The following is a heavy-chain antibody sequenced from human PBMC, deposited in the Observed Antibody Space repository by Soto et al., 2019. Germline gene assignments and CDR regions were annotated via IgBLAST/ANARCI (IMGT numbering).Heavy chain of an antibody. D-gene: IGHD2-8*01. Sequence: QVQLEQSGAEVKKPGSSVKVSCRASGGTFASLSINWVRQAPGQGLGWRRRIIPAVGGGNYPQKFQGRVTITADESTRTAYMGVRSLRFDDTAVYCCARMVQSSWFDSWGQGTLVTVSS. V-gene: IGHV1-69*02. CDR1: GGTFASLS. J-gene: IGHJ5*01. CDR2: IIPAVGGG. CDR3: ARMVQSSWFDS.